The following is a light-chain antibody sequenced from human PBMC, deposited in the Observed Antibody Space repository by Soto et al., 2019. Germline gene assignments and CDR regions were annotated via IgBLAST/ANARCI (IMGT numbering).Light chain of an antibody. V-gene: IGKV1-8*01. CDR1: QGISSY. CDR2: AAS. CDR3: QQYYSYPLT. Sequence: RLTQSPSSLSASTGDRVTITCRASQGISSYLAWYQQKPGKAPKLLIYAASTLQSGVPSRFSGSGSGTDFTLTISCLQSEDFATYYCQQYYSYPLTFGGGTKVDIK. J-gene: IGKJ4*01.